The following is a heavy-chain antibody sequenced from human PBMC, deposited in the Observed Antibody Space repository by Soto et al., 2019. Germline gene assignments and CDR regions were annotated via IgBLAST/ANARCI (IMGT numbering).Heavy chain of an antibody. CDR3: ARGYPFGYSYGESFDY. D-gene: IGHD5-18*01. J-gene: IGHJ4*02. Sequence: ASVKVSCKASGYTFTGYYMHWVRQAPGQGLEWMGWINPNSGGTNYAQKFQGWVTMTRDTSISTAYMELSRLRSDDTAVYYCARGYPFGYSYGESFDYWGQGTLVTVYS. V-gene: IGHV1-2*04. CDR2: INPNSGGT. CDR1: GYTFTGYY.